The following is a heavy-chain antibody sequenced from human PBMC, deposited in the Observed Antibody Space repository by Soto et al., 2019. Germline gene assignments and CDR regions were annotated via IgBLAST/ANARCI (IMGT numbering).Heavy chain of an antibody. Sequence: QVQLQESGPGLVKPSQTLSLTCTVSGGSISSTNYYWSWIRQPPGKGLEWIGYIFYTGSTYYNPSLKSRVAISVDTSKNQFSRKLNSVTAADTAVYYCDIVESSRDNWFDPGGQGPRVAVSS. CDR2: IFYTGST. D-gene: IGHD6-13*01. J-gene: IGHJ5*02. CDR3: DIVESSRDNWFDP. CDR1: GGSISSTNYY. V-gene: IGHV4-30-4*01.